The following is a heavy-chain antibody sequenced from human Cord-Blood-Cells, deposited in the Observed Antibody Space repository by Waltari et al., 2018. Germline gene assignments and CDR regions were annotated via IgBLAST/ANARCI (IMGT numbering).Heavy chain of an antibody. D-gene: IGHD6-19*01. Sequence: QLQLQESGPGLVKPSETLSLTCTVSGGSISSSSYYWGRIRPPPGKGLERIVSIYYSGSTCYNPTLKSRVTISGDPSKNQVSLELSAVTAADTALYYCARRGAVPGMDYCGQGTLFTVSS. CDR1: GGSISSSSYY. CDR3: ARRGAVPGMDY. V-gene: IGHV4-39*07. J-gene: IGHJ4*02. CDR2: IYYSGST.